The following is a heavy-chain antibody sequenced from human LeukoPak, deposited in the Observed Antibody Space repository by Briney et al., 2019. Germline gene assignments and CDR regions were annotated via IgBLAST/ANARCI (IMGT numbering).Heavy chain of an antibody. CDR3: ARELLWFGIFDY. D-gene: IGHD3-10*01. Sequence: SETLSVTCTVSGGSVSSGSYYWSWIRQPPGKGLEWIGYIYYSGSTNYNPSLKSRVTISVDTSKNQFSLKLSSVTAADTAVYYCARELLWFGIFDYWGQGTLVTVSS. CDR1: GGSVSSGSYY. CDR2: IYYSGST. V-gene: IGHV4-61*01. J-gene: IGHJ4*02.